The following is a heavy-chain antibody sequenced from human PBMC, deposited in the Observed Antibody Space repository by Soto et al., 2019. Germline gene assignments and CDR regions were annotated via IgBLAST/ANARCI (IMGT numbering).Heavy chain of an antibody. CDR2: IYYSGST. D-gene: IGHD4-17*01. V-gene: IGHV4-59*08. Sequence: QVQLQESGPGLVKPSETLSLTCTVSGGSISSYYWSWIRQPPGKGLEWIGYIYYSGSTNYNPSLKSRVTISVDTSKNQFSLKLSSVTAADTAVYYCARTTVTTQYGMDVWGQGTTVTVSS. CDR1: GGSISSYY. J-gene: IGHJ6*02. CDR3: ARTTVTTQYGMDV.